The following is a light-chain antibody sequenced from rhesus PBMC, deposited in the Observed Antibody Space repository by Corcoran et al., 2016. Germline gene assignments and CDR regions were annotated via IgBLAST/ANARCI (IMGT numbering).Light chain of an antibody. V-gene: IGKV3-42*01. CDR1: PSVSSS. CDR2: GAS. J-gene: IGKJ4*01. CDR3: QQDYSWPLT. Sequence: EIVMTQSPATLSLSPGERATLSCRASPSVSSSLAWYQQKPGQAPKLLNYGASSRATGTPDRCSGSGSGTEFTLTISSLEPEDVGVYYCQQDYSWPLTFGGGTKVELK.